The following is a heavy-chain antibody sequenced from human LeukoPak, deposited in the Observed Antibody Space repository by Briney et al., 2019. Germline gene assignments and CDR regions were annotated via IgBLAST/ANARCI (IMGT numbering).Heavy chain of an antibody. CDR3: AMTAVAGTGDY. Sequence: GGSLRLSCAASGFTVSSNYMSWVRQAPGKGLEWVSVIYSGGSTYYADSVKGRFTISRDNPKNTLYLQMNSLRAEDTAVYYCAMTAVAGTGDYWGQGTLVTVSS. CDR2: IYSGGST. J-gene: IGHJ4*02. V-gene: IGHV3-66*01. CDR1: GFTVSSNY. D-gene: IGHD6-19*01.